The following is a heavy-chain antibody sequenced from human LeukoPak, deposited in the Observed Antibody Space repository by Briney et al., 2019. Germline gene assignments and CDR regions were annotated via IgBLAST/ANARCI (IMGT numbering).Heavy chain of an antibody. CDR1: GFTFSSYA. D-gene: IGHD2-2*01. CDR3: AKGAPSTRYCSSTSCAAEYFQH. J-gene: IGHJ1*01. V-gene: IGHV3-23*01. CDR2: ISGSGGST. Sequence: GGSLRLSCAASGFTFSSYAMSWVRQAPGKGLEWVSAISGSGGSTYYADSVKGRFTISRDNSKNTLYLQMNSLRAEDTAVYYCAKGAPSTRYCSSTSCAAEYFQHWGQGTLVTVSS.